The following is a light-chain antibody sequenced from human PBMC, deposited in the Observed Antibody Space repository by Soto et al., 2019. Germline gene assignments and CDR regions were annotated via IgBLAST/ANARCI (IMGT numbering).Light chain of an antibody. Sequence: EVVMTQSPATLSLSPGERATLSCRASESVASNYLAWYQHKPGQAPRLLFFGASNRATAIPDRFSGSGSGTDFTLTISRVEPEDFAVYYCHQYGRSPWTLGQGTKVDI. CDR2: GAS. V-gene: IGKV3-20*01. J-gene: IGKJ1*01. CDR1: ESVASNY. CDR3: HQYGRSPWT.